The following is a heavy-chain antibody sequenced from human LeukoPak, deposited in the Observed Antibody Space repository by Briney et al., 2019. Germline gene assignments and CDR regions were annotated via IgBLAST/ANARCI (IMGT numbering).Heavy chain of an antibody. D-gene: IGHD3-9*01. Sequence: PGGSLRLSCAASGFTFSGSAMHWVRQASGKGLEWVGRIRSKANSYATAYAASVKGRFTISRNDSKNTEYLQMNSLKTEDTAVYYCTRVGKDILTGYYLPEYFQHWGQGTLVTVSS. CDR1: GFTFSGSA. CDR3: TRVGKDILTGYYLPEYFQH. J-gene: IGHJ1*01. V-gene: IGHV3-73*01. CDR2: IRSKANSYAT.